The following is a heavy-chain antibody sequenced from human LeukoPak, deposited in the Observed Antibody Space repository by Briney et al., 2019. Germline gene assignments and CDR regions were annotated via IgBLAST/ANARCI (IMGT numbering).Heavy chain of an antibody. CDR2: IKQDGSEK. V-gene: IGHV3-7*05. J-gene: IGHJ3*02. D-gene: IGHD1-26*01. Sequence: GGSLRLSCTASGFTFSSYWMSWVRQTPEKGLEWVANIKQDGSEKVYVDSVKGRFTISRDNAKSSLYLQMNSLRAEDTAVYYCARVGGSNAFDIWGQGTMVIVSS. CDR3: ARVGGSNAFDI. CDR1: GFTFSSYW.